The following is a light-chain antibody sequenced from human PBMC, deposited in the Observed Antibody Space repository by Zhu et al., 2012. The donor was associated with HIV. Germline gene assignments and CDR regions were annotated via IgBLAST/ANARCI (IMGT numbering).Light chain of an antibody. J-gene: IGKJ4*01. Sequence: DIQLTQSPSFLSASVGDRVTITCRASQGNISNHLAWYHQKPGKAPKLLIYGASVLQSGVPSRFSGSGSGTEFTLTISSLQPEDFATYFCQHLTLYPTFGGGSKVEIK. CDR1: QGNISNH. CDR2: GAS. CDR3: QHLTLYPT. V-gene: IGKV1-9*01.